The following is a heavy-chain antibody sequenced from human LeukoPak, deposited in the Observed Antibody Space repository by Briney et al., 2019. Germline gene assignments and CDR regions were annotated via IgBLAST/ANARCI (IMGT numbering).Heavy chain of an antibody. CDR3: ARLAIGAAAGDFDY. J-gene: IGHJ4*02. Sequence: GESLKISCKGSGYSFTGYWIGWVRQMPGKGLEWMGIIYPGDSETRYSPSFQGQVTISADKSISTAYLQWGSLKASDTAMYYCARLAIGAAAGDFDYWGQGTLVTVSS. CDR2: IYPGDSET. D-gene: IGHD6-13*01. CDR1: GYSFTGYW. V-gene: IGHV5-51*01.